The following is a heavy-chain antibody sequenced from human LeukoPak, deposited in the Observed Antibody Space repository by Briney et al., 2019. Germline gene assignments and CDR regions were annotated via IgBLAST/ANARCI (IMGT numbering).Heavy chain of an antibody. CDR3: ARPGIVGAPGYFDY. V-gene: IGHV4-39*01. D-gene: IGHD1-26*01. CDR2: IYYSGST. CDR1: GGSISSSSYY. J-gene: IGHJ4*02. Sequence: KPSETLSLTCTASGGSISSSSYYWGWIRQPPGKGLEWIGSIYYSGSTYYNPSLKSRVTISVDTSKNQFSLKLSSVTAADTAVYYCARPGIVGAPGYFDYWGQGTLVTVSS.